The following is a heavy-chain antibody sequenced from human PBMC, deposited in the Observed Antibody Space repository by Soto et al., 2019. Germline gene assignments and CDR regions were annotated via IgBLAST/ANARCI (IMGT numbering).Heavy chain of an antibody. D-gene: IGHD3-16*01. V-gene: IGHV3-64D*06. Sequence: GGSLRLSCSASGFTFSHSAMHWVRQAPGKGLEYVAAIGSTGASTYYPGSVKGRLIISRDNSKNTLFLQMNSLRPEDTAVYYCVRGGGAYAGSSLWFDSWGQGTLVTVSS. J-gene: IGHJ5*01. CDR2: IGSTGAST. CDR3: VRGGGAYAGSSLWFDS. CDR1: GFTFSHSA.